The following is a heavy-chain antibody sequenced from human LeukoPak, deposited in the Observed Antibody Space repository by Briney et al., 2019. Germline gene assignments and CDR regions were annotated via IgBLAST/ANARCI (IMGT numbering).Heavy chain of an antibody. V-gene: IGHV3-21*01. J-gene: IGHJ3*02. CDR2: ISSSSDYI. Sequence: GGSLRLSCAASGFTFSGYSMNWVRQAPGKGLEWVSSISSSSDYIYYADSVKGRFTISRDNSKSTLYLEMNSLRAEDTAVYYCGGVGATWSRVGAFDIWGQGTMVTVSS. CDR3: GGVGATWSRVGAFDI. CDR1: GFTFSGYS. D-gene: IGHD1-26*01.